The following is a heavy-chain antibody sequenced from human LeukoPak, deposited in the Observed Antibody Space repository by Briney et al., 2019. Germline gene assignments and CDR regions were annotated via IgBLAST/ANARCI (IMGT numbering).Heavy chain of an antibody. V-gene: IGHV3-30*01. CDR3: ARGPEPIVVLPYAFDI. CDR2: ISYDGSNK. Sequence: GGSLRLSCAASGFTFSSYAMLWVRQAPGKGLEWVAVISYDGSNKYYADSVKGRFTISRDNSKNTLYLQMNSLRAEDTAVYYCARGPEPIVVLPYAFDIWGQGTMVTVSS. D-gene: IGHD3-22*01. CDR1: GFTFSSYA. J-gene: IGHJ3*02.